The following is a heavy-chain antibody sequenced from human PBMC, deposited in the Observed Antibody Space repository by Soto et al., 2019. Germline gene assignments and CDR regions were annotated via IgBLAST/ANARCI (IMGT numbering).Heavy chain of an antibody. CDR2: INAGNGNT. D-gene: IGHD2-2*03. Sequence: ASVKVSCKASGYTFTSYAMHLVRQAPGQRLEWMGWINAGNGNTKYSQKFQGRVTITRDTSASTAYMELSSLRSEDTAVYYCARDFGYCSSTSCYESCFAYWXRGTLVTVSS. CDR3: ARDFGYCSSTSCYESCFAY. CDR1: GYTFTSYA. V-gene: IGHV1-3*01. J-gene: IGHJ4*02.